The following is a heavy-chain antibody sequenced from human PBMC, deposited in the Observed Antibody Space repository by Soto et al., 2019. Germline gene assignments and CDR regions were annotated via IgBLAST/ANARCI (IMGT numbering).Heavy chain of an antibody. J-gene: IGHJ6*02. CDR1: GFTFSNAY. CDR3: TTAAGTQYYYYYNLDV. Sequence: EVQLVESGGGLVKPGGSLRLSCAASGFTFSNAYMNWVRQASGKGLEWVGRIKTKADGGATDYAAPVRDRFTISRDDSKNTLYLQMNSLKTEDTAVYYCTTAAGTQYYYYYNLDVWGQGTTVAVSS. CDR2: IKTKADGGAT. D-gene: IGHD1-1*01. V-gene: IGHV3-15*07.